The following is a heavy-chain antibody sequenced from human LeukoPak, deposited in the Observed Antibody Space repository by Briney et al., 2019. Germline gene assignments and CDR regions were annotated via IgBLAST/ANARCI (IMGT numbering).Heavy chain of an antibody. CDR1: GFTFSSYA. CDR2: LSGSGAST. Sequence: GGSLRLSCATSGFTFSSYAMSWVRQAPGEGLEWVSALSGSGASTYYADSVKGRFTISRDNSKNTLYLQMNSLRAEDTAVYYCAREGYYDSSGYPGAYWGQGTLVTVSS. V-gene: IGHV3-23*01. D-gene: IGHD3-22*01. J-gene: IGHJ4*02. CDR3: AREGYYDSSGYPGAY.